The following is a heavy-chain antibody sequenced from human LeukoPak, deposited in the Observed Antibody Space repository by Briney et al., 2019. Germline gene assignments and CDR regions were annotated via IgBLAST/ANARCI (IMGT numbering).Heavy chain of an antibody. CDR1: GGSISGGGYS. CDR2: IYHSGST. CDR3: ARAVRYAFDI. D-gene: IGHD4-17*01. V-gene: IGHV4-30-2*01. Sequence: SSETLSLTCAVSGGSISGGGYSWSWIRQPPGKGLEWIGYIYHSGSTYYNPSLKSRVTISVDRSKNQFSLKLSSVTAADTAVYYCARAVRYAFDIWGQGTMVTVSS. J-gene: IGHJ3*02.